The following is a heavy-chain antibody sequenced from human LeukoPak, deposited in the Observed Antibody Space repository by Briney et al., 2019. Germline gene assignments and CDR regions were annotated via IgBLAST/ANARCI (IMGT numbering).Heavy chain of an antibody. Sequence: SETLSLTCTVSGGSISSGDYYWSWIRQPPGKGLEWIGYIYYSGSTNYNPSLKSRVTISVDTSKNQFSLKLSSVTAADTAVYYCARGYGGIPDAFDIWGQGTMVTVSS. V-gene: IGHV4-61*08. CDR2: IYYSGST. CDR3: ARGYGGIPDAFDI. CDR1: GGSISSGDYY. J-gene: IGHJ3*02. D-gene: IGHD4-23*01.